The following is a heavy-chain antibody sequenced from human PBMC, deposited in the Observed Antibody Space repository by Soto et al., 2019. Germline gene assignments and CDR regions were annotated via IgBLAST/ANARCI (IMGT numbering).Heavy chain of an antibody. CDR3: AKGAREADAFDI. J-gene: IGHJ3*02. V-gene: IGHV3-23*01. Sequence: AGSLELSCAASGLTFSSSAMAWVRKAPGKGLEWVSAISGSGGSTYYADSVKGRFTISRDNSKNTLYLQMNSLRAEDTAVYYCAKGAREADAFDIWGQGTMVTVSS. CDR1: GLTFSSSA. CDR2: ISGSGGST.